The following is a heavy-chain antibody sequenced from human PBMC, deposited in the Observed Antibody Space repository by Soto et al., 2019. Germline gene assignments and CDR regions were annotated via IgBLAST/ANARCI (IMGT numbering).Heavy chain of an antibody. V-gene: IGHV3-30*18. J-gene: IGHJ4*02. CDR2: ISYDGSNK. CDR3: AKDRYRATILDY. CDR1: GFTFSSYG. D-gene: IGHD5-12*01. Sequence: QVQLVESGGGVVQPGRSLRLSCAASGFTFSSYGMHWVRQAPGKGLEWVAVISYDGSNKYYPDSVKGRFTISRDNSKNTLYLQMNSLRAEDTAVYYCAKDRYRATILDYWGQGTLVTVSS.